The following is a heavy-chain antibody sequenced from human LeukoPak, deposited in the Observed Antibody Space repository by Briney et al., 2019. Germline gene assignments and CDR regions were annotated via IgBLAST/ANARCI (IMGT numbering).Heavy chain of an antibody. Sequence: PSETLSLTCTVSGGSISGYHWSWIRQPPGKGLEWIGYIDYSGSTNYNPSLKSRVTISVDTSKNQFSLKLSSVTAADTAVYYCARLPYYYDSSGYYYFSFDYWGQGTLVTVSS. D-gene: IGHD3-22*01. CDR3: ARLPYYYDSSGYYYFSFDY. CDR1: GGSISGYH. J-gene: IGHJ4*02. V-gene: IGHV4-59*12. CDR2: IDYSGST.